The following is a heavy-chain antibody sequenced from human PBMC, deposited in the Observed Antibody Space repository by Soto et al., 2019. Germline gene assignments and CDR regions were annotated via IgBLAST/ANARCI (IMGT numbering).Heavy chain of an antibody. D-gene: IGHD3-10*01. CDR3: ARGGGWVGEASFDS. CDR2: INAGNGRE. J-gene: IGHJ4*02. V-gene: IGHV1-3*01. CDR1: GYTFTSYT. Sequence: QVQLEQSGAEVKKPGASVKVSCKTSGYTFTSYTLHWVRQAPGQGLEWMGWINAGNGREKYSQRFQDRVSLSTDKSATIAYMELRSLRSEDTAVYYCARGGGWVGEASFDSWGQGTQVTVSS.